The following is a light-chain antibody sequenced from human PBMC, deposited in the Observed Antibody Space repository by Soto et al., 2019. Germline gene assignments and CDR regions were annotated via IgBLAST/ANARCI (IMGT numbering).Light chain of an antibody. V-gene: IGKV3-20*01. CDR3: QQYDVSPIT. CDR1: QSVRSER. J-gene: IGKJ5*01. CDR2: DAS. Sequence: EIVLTQSPDTLSLSPGERATLSCRASQSVRSERLAWYQHKRGQAPRLVIFDASSRATGIQERFSGSGSGTDFTLTITRLEPEDFAVYFCQQYDVSPITFGLGTRLEIK.